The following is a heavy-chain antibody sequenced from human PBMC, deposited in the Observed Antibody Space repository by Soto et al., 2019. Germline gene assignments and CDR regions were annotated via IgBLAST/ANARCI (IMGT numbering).Heavy chain of an antibody. CDR2: ISYDGSNK. V-gene: IGHV3-30*18. D-gene: IGHD3-10*01. CDR1: GFTFSSYG. Sequence: LRLSCAASGFTFSSYGMHWVRQAPGKGLEWVAVISYDGSNKYYADSVKGRFTISRDNSKNTLYLQMNSLRAEDTAVYYCAKESAYGPFDYWGQGTLVTVSS. J-gene: IGHJ4*02. CDR3: AKESAYGPFDY.